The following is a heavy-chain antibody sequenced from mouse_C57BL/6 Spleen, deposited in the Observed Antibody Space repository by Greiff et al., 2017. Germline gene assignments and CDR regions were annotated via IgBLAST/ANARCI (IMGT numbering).Heavy chain of an antibody. CDR1: GFTFSSYA. CDR2: ISDDGGYT. CDR3: AIEWDDYDAFDY. J-gene: IGHJ2*01. Sequence: EVHLVESGGGLVKPGGSLKLSCAASGFTFSSYAMSWVRPTPEKRLEWVGTISDDGGYTNYPDNVKGRFPISRDNATNNLYLRMSHLKSEDTAMYYCAIEWDDYDAFDYWGQGTTLTVSS. D-gene: IGHD2-4*01. V-gene: IGHV5-4*01.